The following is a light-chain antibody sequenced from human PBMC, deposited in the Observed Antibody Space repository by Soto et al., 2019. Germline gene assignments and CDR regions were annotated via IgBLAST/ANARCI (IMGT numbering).Light chain of an antibody. V-gene: IGLV2-23*01. CDR2: EGG. CDR3: CSYAGSRNVV. Sequence: QSVLTQPASVSGSPGQSITISCTATSSDVGSYNLVSWYQHHPGKAPRLMIYEGGKRPSGVPNRFSGPKSGNTASLTISGLQAEDEADYYCCSYAGSRNVVFGGGTKLTVL. J-gene: IGLJ2*01. CDR1: SSDVGSYNL.